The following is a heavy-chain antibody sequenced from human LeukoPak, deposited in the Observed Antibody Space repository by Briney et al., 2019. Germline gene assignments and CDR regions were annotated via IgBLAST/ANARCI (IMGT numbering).Heavy chain of an antibody. D-gene: IGHD1-7*01. CDR3: ARIITGTYFDWFDP. CDR2: GHTSGTT. Sequence: PSETLSLTCTVSGVSIPGVSISSYYWSWIRQPAGKGLEWIGRGHTSGTTHYSPSLKSRVTMSVDTSKNQFSLRLNSVTAADTAVYYCARIITGTYFDWFDPWGQGTLVTVSS. CDR1: GVSIPGVSISSYY. V-gene: IGHV4-4*07. J-gene: IGHJ5*02.